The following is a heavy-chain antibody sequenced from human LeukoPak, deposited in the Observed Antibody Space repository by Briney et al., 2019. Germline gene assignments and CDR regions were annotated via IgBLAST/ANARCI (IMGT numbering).Heavy chain of an antibody. CDR1: GGSISSSSYY. CDR2: IYYSGST. V-gene: IGHV4-39*01. Sequence: SKTLSLTCTVSGGSISSSSYYWGWIRQPPGKGLEWIGSIYYSGSTYYNPSLKSRVTISVDTSKNQFSLKLSSVTAADTAVYYCARRLSGIDYWGQGTLVTVSS. J-gene: IGHJ4*02. D-gene: IGHD1-26*01. CDR3: ARRLSGIDY.